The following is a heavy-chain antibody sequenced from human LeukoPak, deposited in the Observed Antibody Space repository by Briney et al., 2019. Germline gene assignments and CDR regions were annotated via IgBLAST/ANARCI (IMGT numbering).Heavy chain of an antibody. V-gene: IGHV3-30-3*01. J-gene: IGHJ4*02. Sequence: GGSLRLSCAASGFTFSTYAMHWVRQAPGKGLEWVAVISYDGTNKYHADSVKDRFTISRDNSQNTLYLQMNSLRGEDTAVYYCARGRSDYFASGSYPHKFDCWGQGTLVTVSS. CDR2: ISYDGTNK. CDR3: ARGRSDYFASGSYPHKFDC. CDR1: GFTFSTYA. D-gene: IGHD3-10*01.